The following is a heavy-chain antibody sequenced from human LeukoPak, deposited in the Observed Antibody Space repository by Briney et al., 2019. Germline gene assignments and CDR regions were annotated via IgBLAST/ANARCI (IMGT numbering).Heavy chain of an antibody. V-gene: IGHV4-4*07. J-gene: IGHJ4*02. D-gene: IGHD3-22*01. CDR3: ARDRYYYDSSGYYYLFDY. Sequence: PSETLSLTCTVSGGSISSYYWSWIRQPAGKGLEWIGRIYTSGSTNYNPSLKSRVTMSVDTSKNQFSLKLSSVTAADTAVYYCARDRYYYDSSGYYYLFDYRGQGTLVTVSS. CDR1: GGSISSYY. CDR2: IYTSGST.